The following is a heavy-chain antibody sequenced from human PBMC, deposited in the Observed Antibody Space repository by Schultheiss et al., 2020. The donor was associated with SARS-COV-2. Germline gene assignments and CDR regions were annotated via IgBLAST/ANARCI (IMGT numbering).Heavy chain of an antibody. V-gene: IGHV4-59*01. CDR3: ARVGQLVLIRYFDY. CDR2: IYYSGST. D-gene: IGHD6-13*01. J-gene: IGHJ4*02. Sequence: SETLSLTCTVSGGSISSYDWSWIRQPPGKGLEWIGYIYYSGSTNYNPSLKSRVTISVDTSKNQFSLKLSSVTAADTAVYYCARVGQLVLIRYFDYWGQGTLVTVSS. CDR1: GGSISSYD.